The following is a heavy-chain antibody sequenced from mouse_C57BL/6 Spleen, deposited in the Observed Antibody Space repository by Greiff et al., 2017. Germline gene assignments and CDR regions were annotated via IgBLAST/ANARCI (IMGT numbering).Heavy chain of an antibody. CDR3: ARHAPGYFDY. J-gene: IGHJ2*01. CDR2: ISSGGSYT. Sequence: EVKLVESGGDLVKPGGSLKLSCAASGFTFSSYGMSWVRQTPDKRLEWVATISSGGSYTYYPDSVKGRFTISRDNAKNTLYLQMSSLKSEDTAMYYCARHAPGYFDYWGQGTTLTVSS. D-gene: IGHD4-1*01. CDR1: GFTFSSYG. V-gene: IGHV5-6*01.